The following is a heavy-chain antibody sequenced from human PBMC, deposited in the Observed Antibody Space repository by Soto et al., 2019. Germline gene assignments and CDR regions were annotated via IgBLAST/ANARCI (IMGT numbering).Heavy chain of an antibody. V-gene: IGHV4-59*11. D-gene: IGHD2-21*02. CDR2: VHYTGGT. CDR1: GDSISSHY. J-gene: IGHJ4*02. Sequence: SETLSLSCTVSGDSISSHYWSWIRQSPGKGLEWIGYVHYTGGTNYNPSLKSRVTITVDMSENLFSLWLGSVTAADTAVYYCTRGTVTIDYFAYWGQGTLVTVSS. CDR3: TRGTVTIDYFAY.